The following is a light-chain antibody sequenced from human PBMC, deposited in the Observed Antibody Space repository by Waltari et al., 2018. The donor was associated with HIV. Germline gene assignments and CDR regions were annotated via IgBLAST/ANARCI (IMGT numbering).Light chain of an antibody. CDR3: QHYGNTPWS. J-gene: IGKJ1*01. V-gene: IGKV3-20*01. CDR2: GAS. Sequence: EIVLTQSPGNLALSPGERATLSCRTSQSVSGIYIAWFQHKPGQSPRLLIYGASSRATGIPDRFRGSGSGTDFTLTISRLEPEDFAVYYCQHYGNTPWSFGQGTKVEI. CDR1: QSVSGIY.